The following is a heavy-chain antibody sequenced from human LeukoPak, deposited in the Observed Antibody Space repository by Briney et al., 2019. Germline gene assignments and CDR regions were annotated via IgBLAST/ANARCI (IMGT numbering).Heavy chain of an antibody. Sequence: SETLSLTCAVYGGSFSGYYWSWIRQPPGKGLEWIGEINHSGSTNYNPSLKSRVTISVDTSKNQFSLKLSSVTAADTAVYYCAREPRANYYYYYMDVWGKGTTVTVSS. J-gene: IGHJ6*03. V-gene: IGHV4-34*01. CDR3: AREPRANYYYYYMDV. CDR2: INHSGST. CDR1: GGSFSGYY.